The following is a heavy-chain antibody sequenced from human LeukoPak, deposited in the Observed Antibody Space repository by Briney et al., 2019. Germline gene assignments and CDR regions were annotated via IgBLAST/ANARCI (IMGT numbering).Heavy chain of an antibody. CDR1: GGSFSGYY. V-gene: IGHV4-34*01. CDR2: INHSGST. Sequence: SETLSPTCAVYGGSFSGYYWSWIRQPPGKGLEWIGEINHSGSTNYNPSLKSRVTISVDTSKNQFSLKLSSVTAADTAVYYCARGGGSSSWYNYFDYWGQGTLVTVSS. J-gene: IGHJ4*02. D-gene: IGHD6-13*01. CDR3: ARGGGSSSWYNYFDY.